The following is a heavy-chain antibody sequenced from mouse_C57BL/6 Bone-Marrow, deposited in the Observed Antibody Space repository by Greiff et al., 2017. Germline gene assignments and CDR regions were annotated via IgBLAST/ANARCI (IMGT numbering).Heavy chain of an antibody. CDR1: GYTFTDYY. Sequence: VQLQQSGPELVKPGASVKISCKASGYTFTDYYMNWVKQSHGKSLEWIGDINPNNGGTSYNQKFKGKATLTVDKSSSTAYMELRSLTSEDSAVYYCAILAAYYSKGSYFDYWGQGTTLTVSS. J-gene: IGHJ2*01. CDR3: AILAAYYSKGSYFDY. V-gene: IGHV1-26*01. CDR2: INPNNGGT. D-gene: IGHD2-5*01.